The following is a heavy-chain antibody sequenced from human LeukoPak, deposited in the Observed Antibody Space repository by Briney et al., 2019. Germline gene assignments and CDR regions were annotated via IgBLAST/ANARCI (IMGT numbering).Heavy chain of an antibody. CDR1: GYTLTELS. Sequence: ASVKVSFKVSGYTLTELSMHWVRQAPGKGLELMGGFDPEDGETIYAQKFQGRVTMTEDTSTDTAYMELSSLRSEDTAVYYCATHPMAAAGTPDYYYYGMDVWGQGTTVTVSS. CDR3: ATHPMAAAGTPDYYYYGMDV. D-gene: IGHD6-13*01. CDR2: FDPEDGET. J-gene: IGHJ6*02. V-gene: IGHV1-24*01.